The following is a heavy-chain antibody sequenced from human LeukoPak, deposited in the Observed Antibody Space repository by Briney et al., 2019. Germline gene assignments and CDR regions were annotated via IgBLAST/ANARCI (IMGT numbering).Heavy chain of an antibody. D-gene: IGHD6-13*01. J-gene: IGHJ4*02. V-gene: IGHV4-39*01. CDR3: ARQMVASSSWYY. CDR1: GGSISSSSYY. Sequence: NPSETLSLTCAVSGGSISSSSYYWGWIRQPPGKGLEWIGSIYYSGSTYYNPSLKSRVTISVDTSKNQFSLKLSSVTAADTAVYYCARQMVASSSWYYWGQGTLVTVSS. CDR2: IYYSGST.